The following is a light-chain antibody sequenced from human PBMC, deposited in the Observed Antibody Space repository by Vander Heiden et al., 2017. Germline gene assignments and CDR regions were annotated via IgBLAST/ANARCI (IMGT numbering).Light chain of an antibody. V-gene: IGKV1-33*01. Sequence: DIQMTQSPSSLSASVGDRVTITCQASEDISNYLNWYQQKAGKAPKLLIYDASNLQTGVPSRFSGSGSGTDFSFTISSLQPEDIATYDGQLYRTFGQGTKLEIK. CDR2: DAS. CDR3: QLYRT. J-gene: IGKJ2*01. CDR1: EDISNY.